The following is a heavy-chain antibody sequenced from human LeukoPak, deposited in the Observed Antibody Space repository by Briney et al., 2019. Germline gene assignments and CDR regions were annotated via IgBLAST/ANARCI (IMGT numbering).Heavy chain of an antibody. V-gene: IGHV4-39*01. D-gene: IGHD6-13*01. Sequence: SQTLSLTCTVSGGSISSGDYYWSWIRQPPGKGLEWIGSIYDSGSTYHNPSLKSRLTLSVDTSKNQFSLSLTSVTATDTAVYYCARQKGSASSWADFDYWVQGTLVTVSA. J-gene: IGHJ4*02. CDR1: GGSISSGDYY. CDR2: IYDSGST. CDR3: ARQKGSASSWADFDY.